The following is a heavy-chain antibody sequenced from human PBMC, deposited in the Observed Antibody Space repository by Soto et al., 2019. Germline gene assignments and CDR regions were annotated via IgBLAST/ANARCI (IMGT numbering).Heavy chain of an antibody. CDR1: GFTFSSYA. CDR3: AKCQWTPDTVIDY. CDR2: ISGSGGST. J-gene: IGHJ4*02. Sequence: GGALRLSCAASGFTFSSYAMSWVRQAPGKGLEWVSAISGSGGSTYYADSVKGRFAISRDNSKNTLYLQMNSLRAEDTAVYYCAKCQWTPDTVIDYWGQGTLVTVSS. D-gene: IGHD4-17*01. V-gene: IGHV3-23*01.